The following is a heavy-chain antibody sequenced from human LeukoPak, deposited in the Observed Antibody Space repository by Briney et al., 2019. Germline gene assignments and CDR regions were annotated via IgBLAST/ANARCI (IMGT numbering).Heavy chain of an antibody. CDR1: GGSISSYY. J-gene: IGHJ5*02. CDR2: IYYSGST. D-gene: IGHD5-18*01. CDR3: AGTYSYGYDWFDP. V-gene: IGHV4-59*01. Sequence: SETLSLTCTVSGGSISSYYWSWIRQPPGKGLEWIGYIYYSGSTNYNPSLKSRVTISVDTSKNQFSLKLSSVTAADTAVYYCAGTYSYGYDWFDPWGQGTLVTVSS.